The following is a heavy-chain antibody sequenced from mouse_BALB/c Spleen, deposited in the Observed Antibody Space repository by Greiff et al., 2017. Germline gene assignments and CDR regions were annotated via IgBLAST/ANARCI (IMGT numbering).Heavy chain of an antibody. V-gene: IGHV5-6-3*01. CDR2: INSDGGST. CDR3: ARDQVLRYAMDY. CDR1: GFTFSSYG. D-gene: IGHD1-1*01. Sequence: DVKLQESGGGLVQPGGSLKLSCAASGFTFSSYGMSWVRQTPDKRLELVATINSDGGSTYYPDSVKGRFTISRDNAKNTLYLQMSSLKSEDTAMYYCARDQVLRYAMDYWGQGTSVTVSS. J-gene: IGHJ4*01.